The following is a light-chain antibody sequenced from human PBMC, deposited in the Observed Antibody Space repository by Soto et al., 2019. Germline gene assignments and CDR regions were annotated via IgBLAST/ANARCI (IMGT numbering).Light chain of an antibody. CDR2: TTS. CDR1: QAINKY. V-gene: IGKV1-12*01. CDR3: QQENRLPLT. Sequence: DIQMTQSPSSVSASVGDRVTITCRASQAINKYLAWYQQKPGKAPNLLIYTTSSLRSVVPSRFSRSGSGKDFTLTISSLEPEDFATYYCQQENRLPLTFGRGTKVESK. J-gene: IGKJ4*01.